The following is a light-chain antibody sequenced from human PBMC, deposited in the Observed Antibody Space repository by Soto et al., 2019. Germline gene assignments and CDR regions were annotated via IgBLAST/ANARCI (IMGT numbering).Light chain of an antibody. J-gene: IGKJ1*01. CDR3: QQRSDWPWT. Sequence: EIVLTPSPATLPLSPVERGTLSCRASESVTNYLAWYQQKPGQAPRLLVYDVSNRATGIPARFSGGGSGTDFTLTISNLEPEDFAVYYCQQRSDWPWTFGQGTKVDIK. V-gene: IGKV3-11*01. CDR1: ESVTNY. CDR2: DVS.